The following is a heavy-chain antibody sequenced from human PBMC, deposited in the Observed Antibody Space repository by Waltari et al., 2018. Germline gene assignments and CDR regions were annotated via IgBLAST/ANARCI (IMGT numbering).Heavy chain of an antibody. CDR1: GFTFSSYG. J-gene: IGHJ4*02. Sequence: QVQLVESGGGVVQPGRSLRLSCAASGFTFSSYGMHWVRQAPGKGRDCVAGIWYDGSSKFYADSEKGRFTISRDKSKNTLYLQMNSLRAEDTAVYYCASEVTLNFDYWGQGTLVTVSS. V-gene: IGHV3-33*01. CDR3: ASEVTLNFDY. D-gene: IGHD2-21*02. CDR2: IWYDGSSK.